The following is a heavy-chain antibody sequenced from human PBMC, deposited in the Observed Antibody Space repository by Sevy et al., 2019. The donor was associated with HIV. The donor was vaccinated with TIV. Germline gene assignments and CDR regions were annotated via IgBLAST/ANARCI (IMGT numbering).Heavy chain of an antibody. Sequence: GGSLRLSCAASEFTFSSYSMNWVRQAPGKGLEWVSSISSSSSYIYYADSVKGRFTISRDNAKNSLYLQMNSLRAEDTAVYYCARDLYGDYSENYYYYGMDVWGQRTAVTVSS. J-gene: IGHJ6*02. CDR2: ISSSSSYI. V-gene: IGHV3-21*01. CDR1: EFTFSSYS. D-gene: IGHD4-17*01. CDR3: ARDLYGDYSENYYYYGMDV.